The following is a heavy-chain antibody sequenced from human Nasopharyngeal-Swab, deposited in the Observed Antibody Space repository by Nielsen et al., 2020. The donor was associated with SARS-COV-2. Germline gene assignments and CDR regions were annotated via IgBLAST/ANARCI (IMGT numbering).Heavy chain of an antibody. CDR2: INTDGSST. J-gene: IGHJ6*03. D-gene: IGHD1-26*01. V-gene: IGHV3-74*01. Sequence: VRQMPGKGLPWVSRINTDGSSTPYADSVKGRFTISRDNAKNTLYPQMNSLRAEDTAVYYCARASYRGYYYMDVWGKGTTVTVSS. CDR3: ARASYRGYYYMDV.